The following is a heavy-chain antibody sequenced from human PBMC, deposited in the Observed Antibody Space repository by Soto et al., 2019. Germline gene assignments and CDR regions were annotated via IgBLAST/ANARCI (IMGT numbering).Heavy chain of an antibody. CDR2: MNPSTGNS. V-gene: IGHV1-8*01. Sequence: QVQLVQSGAEVRKPGASVKVSCEASGYTFTSYDIYWVRQATGQGLEWMGWMNPSTGNSGYAQKFQGRVTMTSDTSISTAHMELSSLRSEDTAVYYCARRAETNGWNGFGADKYYFDFWRQGSLVTVSS. D-gene: IGHD1-1*01. J-gene: IGHJ4*02. CDR3: ARRAETNGWNGFGADKYYFDF. CDR1: GYTFTSYD.